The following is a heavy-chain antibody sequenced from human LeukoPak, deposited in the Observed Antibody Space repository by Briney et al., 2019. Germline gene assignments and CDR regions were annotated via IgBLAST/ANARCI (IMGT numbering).Heavy chain of an antibody. D-gene: IGHD2/OR15-2a*01. CDR2: VSYDGSNK. Sequence: GGSLRLSCAASGFTFSSYAMHWVRQAPGKGLEWVAVVSYDGSNKYYADSVKGRFTISRDNSKNTLYLQMNSLRAEDTAVYYCARDRGGGLLTDYWGQGTLVTVSS. CDR1: GFTFSSYA. CDR3: ARDRGGGLLTDY. V-gene: IGHV3-30*07. J-gene: IGHJ4*02.